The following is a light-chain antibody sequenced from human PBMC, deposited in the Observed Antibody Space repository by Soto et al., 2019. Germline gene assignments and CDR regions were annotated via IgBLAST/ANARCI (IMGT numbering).Light chain of an antibody. V-gene: IGLV2-14*03. Sequence: QSALTQPASVSGSPGQSITISCTGTSSDVGGYNYVSWYQQHSGKAPKLMIYDVNNRPSGVSNRFSGSKSGNTASLTISGLQAEDEADYYCSSYTSSSAYVLGTGTKVTVL. J-gene: IGLJ1*01. CDR2: DVN. CDR3: SSYTSSSAYV. CDR1: SSDVGGYNY.